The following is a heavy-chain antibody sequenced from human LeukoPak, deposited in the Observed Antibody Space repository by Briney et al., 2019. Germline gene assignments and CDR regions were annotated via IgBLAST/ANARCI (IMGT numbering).Heavy chain of an antibody. Sequence: ASVKVSCKASGYTFTDYFLHWVRQAPGQGLEWMGCINLHTGGAHYAQKFQDWVSLTRDTSIDTAFMELSSLRSDATAIYYCARDFLGRTNGGSNYFGMDVWGQGTTVTVSS. V-gene: IGHV1-2*04. CDR2: INLHTGGA. D-gene: IGHD2-8*01. CDR1: GYTFTDYF. J-gene: IGHJ6*02. CDR3: ARDFLGRTNGGSNYFGMDV.